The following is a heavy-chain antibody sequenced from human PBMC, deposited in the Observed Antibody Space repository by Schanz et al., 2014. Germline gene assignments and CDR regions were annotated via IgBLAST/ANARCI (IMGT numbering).Heavy chain of an antibody. Sequence: EVQLLESGGGLVQPGGSLRLSCATSGFSFSSYAINWVRQAPGKGLEWVSYVSRSTPDIYYADSVKGRFTISRDNAKRSLFLQMNSLRVEDTAVYFCVSQTGSPNYWGQGTLVTVSS. CDR3: VSQTGSPNY. CDR1: GFSFSSYA. J-gene: IGHJ4*02. V-gene: IGHV3-48*04. CDR2: VSRSTPDI. D-gene: IGHD6-13*01.